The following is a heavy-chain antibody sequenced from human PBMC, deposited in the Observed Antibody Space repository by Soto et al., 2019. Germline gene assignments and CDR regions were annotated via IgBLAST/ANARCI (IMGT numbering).Heavy chain of an antibody. J-gene: IGHJ6*01. Sequence: GGSLRLSCTASGFTCSAYETNWFRQAPAKGLVWVSFIISQDHGGTEHYAASVRGRYTISRYDSKSVAYLQMDSLTTEASVSFYCARHARVRASIPLQYYAVDLWGQGTTVTVSS. D-gene: IGHD3-3*01. CDR3: ARHARVRASIPLQYYAVDL. CDR1: GFTCSAYE. V-gene: IGHV3-49*03. CDR2: IISQDHGGTE.